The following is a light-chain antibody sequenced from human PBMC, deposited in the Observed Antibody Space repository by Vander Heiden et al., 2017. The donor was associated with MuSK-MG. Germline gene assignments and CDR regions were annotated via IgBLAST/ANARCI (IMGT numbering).Light chain of an antibody. Sequence: DIQMTQSPSSLSASVGDRVTIACQANQDINNFLNWYQQQPGKAPKLLIYDASTLEVGVPSRFRGSGSGTDFTLTITNLQPEDFATYYCQQYDKAPRGTFGQGTKV. CDR1: QDINNF. CDR3: QQYDKAPRGT. CDR2: DAS. J-gene: IGKJ1*01. V-gene: IGKV1-33*01.